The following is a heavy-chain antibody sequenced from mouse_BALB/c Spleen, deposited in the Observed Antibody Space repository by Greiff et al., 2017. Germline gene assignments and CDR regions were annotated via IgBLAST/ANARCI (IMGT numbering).Heavy chain of an antibody. J-gene: IGHJ4*01. CDR1: GFTFSSYA. CDR2: ISSGGSYT. CDR3: ARRGYYAMDY. V-gene: IGHV5-9-4*01. Sequence: DVHLVESGGGLVKPGGSLKLSCAASGFTFSSYAMSWVRQSPEKRLEWVAEISSGGSYTYYPDTVTGRFTISRDNAKNTLYLEMSSLRSEDTAMYYCARRGYYAMDYWGQGTSVTVSS.